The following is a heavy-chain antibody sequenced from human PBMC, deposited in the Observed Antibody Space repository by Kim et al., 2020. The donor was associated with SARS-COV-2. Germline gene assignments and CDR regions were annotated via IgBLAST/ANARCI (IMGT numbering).Heavy chain of an antibody. D-gene: IGHD2-2*01. V-gene: IGHV6-1*01. CDR3: ARECSSTSCYYGMDV. Sequence: GSVKRRITINPDHTKNQFSLQLNSVTPEDTAVYYCARECSSTSCYYGMDVWGQGTTVTVSS. J-gene: IGHJ6*02.